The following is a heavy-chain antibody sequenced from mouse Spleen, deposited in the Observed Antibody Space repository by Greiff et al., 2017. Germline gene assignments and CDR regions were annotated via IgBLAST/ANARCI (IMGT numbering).Heavy chain of an antibody. CDR1: GFTFSSYT. D-gene: IGHD2-1*01. CDR3: TRDLYYGNLYYFDY. V-gene: IGHV5-6-4*01. Sequence: EVMLVESGGGLVKPGGSLKLSCAASGFTFSSYTMSWVRQTPEKRLEWVATISSGGSYTYYPDSVKGRFTISRDNAKNTLYLQMSSLKSEDTAMYYCTRDLYYGNLYYFDYWGQGTTLTVSS. CDR2: ISSGGSYT. J-gene: IGHJ2*01.